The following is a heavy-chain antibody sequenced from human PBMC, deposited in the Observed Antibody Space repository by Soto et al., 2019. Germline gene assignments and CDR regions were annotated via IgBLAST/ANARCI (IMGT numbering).Heavy chain of an antibody. V-gene: IGHV4-59*01. CDR2: IYYSGSA. Sequence: ETLSLTCTVSGGSISTFYWNWIRQPPGKGLESIGYIYYSGSANYSPSLKSRVTISVNTSKNEFTLKLSSVTAADTAIYYCARDDRKHNKSPAPDHWGQGTLVTVSS. D-gene: IGHD2-21*01. CDR3: ARDDRKHNKSPAPDH. J-gene: IGHJ4*02. CDR1: GGSISTFY.